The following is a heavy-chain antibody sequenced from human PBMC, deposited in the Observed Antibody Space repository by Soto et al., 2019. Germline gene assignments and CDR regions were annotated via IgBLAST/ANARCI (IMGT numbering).Heavy chain of an antibody. V-gene: IGHV3-23*01. J-gene: IGHJ3*02. CDR1: GFTFSSYA. D-gene: IGHD4-17*01. Sequence: EVQLLESGGGLVQPGGSLRLSCAASGFTFSSYAMSWVRQAPGKGLEWVSAISGSGGSTYYADSVKGRFTISRDNSKNTLYLQMNSLRAEDTAIYYCAKDRGIYGDYDGHPDAFDIWGQGTMVTVSS. CDR3: AKDRGIYGDYDGHPDAFDI. CDR2: ISGSGGST.